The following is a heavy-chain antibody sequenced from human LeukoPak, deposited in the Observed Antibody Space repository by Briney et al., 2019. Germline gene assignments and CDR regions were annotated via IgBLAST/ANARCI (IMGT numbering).Heavy chain of an antibody. CDR1: GFTFSSYA. CDR3: AKGVVAATNAAYYGMDV. D-gene: IGHD2-15*01. V-gene: IGHV3-30*02. J-gene: IGHJ6*02. Sequence: GGSLRLSCAASGFTFSSYAMSWVRQAPGKGLEWVADSVKGRFTISRDNSKNTLYLQMNSLRPEDTAVYYCAKGVVAATNAAYYGMDVWGQGTTVTVSS.